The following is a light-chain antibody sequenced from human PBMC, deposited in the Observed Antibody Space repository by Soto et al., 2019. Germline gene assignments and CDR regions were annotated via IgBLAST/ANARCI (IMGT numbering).Light chain of an antibody. J-gene: IGLJ1*01. CDR3: CSYAGSSSYV. V-gene: IGLV2-8*01. Sequence: QSVLTQPPSASGSPGQSVTISCTGTSSDVGAYYSVSWYQQHPGKAPKLMIYEVTKRPSGVPNRFSGSKSGSTASLTVSGLQTEDEADYYCCSYAGSSSYVFGTGTKVTVL. CDR2: EVT. CDR1: SSDVGAYYS.